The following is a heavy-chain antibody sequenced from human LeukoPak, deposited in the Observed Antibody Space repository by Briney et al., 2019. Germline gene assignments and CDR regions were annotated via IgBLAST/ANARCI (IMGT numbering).Heavy chain of an antibody. CDR3: ARGSVWFGELSPYYYFMDV. CDR1: GGSFSGYY. V-gene: IGHV4-34*01. Sequence: LETLSLTCAVYGGSFSGYYWSWIRQPPGKGLEWIGEINHSGSTNYNPSLKSRVTISVDTSKNQFSLKLSSVTPADTAVYYCARGSVWFGELSPYYYFMDVWGKGTTVTVSS. CDR2: INHSGST. D-gene: IGHD3-10*01. J-gene: IGHJ6*03.